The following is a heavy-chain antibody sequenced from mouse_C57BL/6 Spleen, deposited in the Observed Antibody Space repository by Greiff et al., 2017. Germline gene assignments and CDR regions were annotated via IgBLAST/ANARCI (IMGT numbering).Heavy chain of an antibody. CDR1: GYAFSSYW. J-gene: IGHJ3*01. V-gene: IGHV1-80*01. D-gene: IGHD1-1*01. Sequence: QVQLQQSGAELVKPGASVKISCKASGYAFSSYWMNWVKQRPGKGLEWIGQIYPGDGDTNYNGKFKGKATLTADKSSSTAYMQLSSLTSEDSAVYFCARNDYVSSFPQAWFAYWGQGTLVTVSA. CDR2: IYPGDGDT. CDR3: ARNDYVSSFPQAWFAY.